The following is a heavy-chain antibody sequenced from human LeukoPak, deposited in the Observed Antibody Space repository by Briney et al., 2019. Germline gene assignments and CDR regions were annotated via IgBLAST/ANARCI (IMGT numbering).Heavy chain of an antibody. CDR2: IYTSGST. CDR1: GGSISSGSYY. Sequence: KTSETLSLTCTVSGGSISSGSYYWSWIRQPAGKGLEWIGRIYTSGSTNYNPSLKSRVTISVDTSKNQFSLKLSSVTAADTAVYYCASAWGSSTSCSTPTCAFDIWGQGTMVTVSS. CDR3: ASAWGSSTSCSTPTCAFDI. J-gene: IGHJ3*02. D-gene: IGHD2-2*02. V-gene: IGHV4-61*02.